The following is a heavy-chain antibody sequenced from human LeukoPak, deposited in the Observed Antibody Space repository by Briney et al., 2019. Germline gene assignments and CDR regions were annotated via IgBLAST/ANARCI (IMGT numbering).Heavy chain of an antibody. D-gene: IGHD4-23*01. CDR3: ARDPTTVVTLPYYFDF. Sequence: PSETLSLTCAVSGGSFFGSHWNWIRQSPEKGLECIGEINHSGRTNYNPSLKSRVTISVDTSKSQFFLKLTSVTAADTAVYYCARDPTTVVTLPYYFDFWGQGTLVTVSA. V-gene: IGHV4-34*01. CDR2: INHSGRT. CDR1: GGSFFGSH. J-gene: IGHJ4*02.